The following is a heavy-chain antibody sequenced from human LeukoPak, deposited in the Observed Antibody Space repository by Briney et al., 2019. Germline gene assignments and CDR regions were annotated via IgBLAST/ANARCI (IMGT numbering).Heavy chain of an antibody. CDR1: GGSISSYY. V-gene: IGHV4-59*01. CDR2: LYYSGST. CDR3: ARGRYNDYGFDY. D-gene: IGHD4-17*01. Sequence: PSETLSLTCTVSGGSISSYYWSWIQQPPGKELEWIGYLYYSGSTNYNPSFKSRVTMSVDTSKNQFSLKLNSMTAADAAVYFCARGRYNDYGFDYWGQGTLVTVSS. J-gene: IGHJ4*02.